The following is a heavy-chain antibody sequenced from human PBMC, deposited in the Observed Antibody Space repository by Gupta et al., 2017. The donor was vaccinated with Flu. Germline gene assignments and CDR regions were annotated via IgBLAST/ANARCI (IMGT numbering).Heavy chain of an antibody. J-gene: IGHJ3*02. D-gene: IGHD2-15*01. CDR1: GTYMQNHY. CDR2: IHYSGGT. V-gene: IGHV4-59*11. CDR3: ARRYCNTAGCYGNDGFDI. Sequence: QVPLQESGPGLVKPSETLSLTCTVSGTYMQNHYWNWIRQSPGKGLEWIGNIHYSGGTNQNPSLKNRATMSLDTSKKQISLNLSSVTAADTAMYYCARRYCNTAGCYGNDGFDIWGQGTMVTVSS.